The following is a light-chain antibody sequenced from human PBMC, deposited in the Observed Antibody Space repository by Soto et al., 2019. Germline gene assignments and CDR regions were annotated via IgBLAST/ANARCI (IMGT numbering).Light chain of an antibody. CDR3: SSYSGTNYHYV. CDR2: EVS. V-gene: IGLV2-8*01. Sequence: SVLTQPPSASGSFGQSVTISCTGTSSDVGGYNYVSWYQQHPGKAPKLMIYEVSERPSGVPDRFSGSKSGSTASLTVSGLQADDEADYYCSSYSGTNYHYVFGTGTKVTVL. J-gene: IGLJ1*01. CDR1: SSDVGGYNY.